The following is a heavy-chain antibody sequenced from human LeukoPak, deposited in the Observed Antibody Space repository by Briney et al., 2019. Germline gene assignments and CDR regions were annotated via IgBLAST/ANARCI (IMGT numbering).Heavy chain of an antibody. CDR2: INPNSGDT. V-gene: IGHV1-2*02. CDR1: GYTFTDYY. CDR3: ARGSGMERQLAHQH. D-gene: IGHD6-13*01. J-gene: IGHJ1*01. Sequence: ASVKVSCKASGYTFTDYYMHWVRQAPGQGLEWMGWINPNSGDTKFAQKFQGRVTMTRDTSISTGYMELSSLESDDTAVYYCARGSGMERQLAHQHWGQGTLVIVSS.